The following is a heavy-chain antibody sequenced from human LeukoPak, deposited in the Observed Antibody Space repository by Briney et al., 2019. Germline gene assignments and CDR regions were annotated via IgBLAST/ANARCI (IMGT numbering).Heavy chain of an antibody. J-gene: IGHJ6*02. CDR1: GDSIRSGHSY. D-gene: IGHD3-3*01. V-gene: IGHV4-39*01. Sequence: SETLSLTCSVSGDSIRSGHSYWGWIRQDPRKGLEWIASIYYVGSPHYNPSLNSRRVTMSVDTTKNQFSLTLTSVTAADTGIYYCARLPITKRAMDVWGPGTTVTVSS. CDR2: IYYVGSP. CDR3: ARLPITKRAMDV.